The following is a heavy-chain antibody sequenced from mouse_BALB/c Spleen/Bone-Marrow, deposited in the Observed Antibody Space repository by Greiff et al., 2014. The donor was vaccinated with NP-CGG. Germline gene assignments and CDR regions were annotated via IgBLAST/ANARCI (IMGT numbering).Heavy chain of an antibody. Sequence: VQLQQSGAELVKPGASVKLSCTASGFNIKDTYMHWVKQRPEQGLDWIGRIDPANGNTKYDQKFQGKATITADTSSNTAYLQLSSLTSEDTAVYYCVNYRHGYYFDYWGQGTTLTVSS. D-gene: IGHD2-14*01. J-gene: IGHJ2*01. CDR2: IDPANGNT. CDR3: VNYRHGYYFDY. CDR1: GFNIKDTY. V-gene: IGHV14-3*02.